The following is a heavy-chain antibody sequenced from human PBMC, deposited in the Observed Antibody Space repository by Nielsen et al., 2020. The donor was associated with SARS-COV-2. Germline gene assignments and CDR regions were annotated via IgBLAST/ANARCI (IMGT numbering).Heavy chain of an antibody. V-gene: IGHV4-31*03. Sequence: SETLSLTCTVSGGSISSGGYYWSWIRQHPGKGLEWIGYIYYSGSTYYNPSLKSRVTISVDTSKNQFPLKLSSVTAADTAVYYCARASFQQLVPFDYWGQGTLVTVSS. CDR2: IYYSGST. D-gene: IGHD6-13*01. J-gene: IGHJ4*02. CDR1: GGSISSGGYY. CDR3: ARASFQQLVPFDY.